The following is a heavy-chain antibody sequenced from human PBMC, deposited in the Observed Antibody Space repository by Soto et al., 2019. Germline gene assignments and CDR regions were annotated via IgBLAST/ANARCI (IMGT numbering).Heavy chain of an antibody. CDR3: ATLPETRLANPDY. CDR1: GFTFSSYG. CDR2: ISYDGSNK. Sequence: QVQLVESGGGVVQPGRSLRLSCAASGFTFSSYGMHWVRQAPGKGLEWVAVISYDGSNKYYADSVKGRFTISRDNSKNTLYLQMNSLRAEDTAVYYCATLPETRLANPDYWGQGTLVTVS. D-gene: IGHD2-15*01. V-gene: IGHV3-30*03. J-gene: IGHJ4*02.